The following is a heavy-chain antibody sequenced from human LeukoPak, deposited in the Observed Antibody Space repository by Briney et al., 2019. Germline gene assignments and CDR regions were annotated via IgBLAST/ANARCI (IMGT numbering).Heavy chain of an antibody. Sequence: ASVKVSCKTSGYTFSGYYIHWVRQAPGQGLEWMGWINTNTGNPTYAQGFTGRFVFSLDTSVSTAYLQISSLKAEDTAVYYCARVSDMEGSGSYYDYWGQGTLVTVSS. CDR3: ARVSDMEGSGSYYDY. V-gene: IGHV7-4-1*02. J-gene: IGHJ4*02. CDR1: GYTFSGYY. CDR2: INTNTGNP. D-gene: IGHD3-10*01.